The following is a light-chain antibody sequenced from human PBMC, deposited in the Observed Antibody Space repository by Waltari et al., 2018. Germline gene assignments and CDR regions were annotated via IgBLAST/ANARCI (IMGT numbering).Light chain of an antibody. CDR1: SLRNDY. J-gene: IGLJ3*02. CDR3: NARDSSADHVV. V-gene: IGLV3-19*01. Sequence: CDLTQDPAVSVALGQTARTTCQGDSLRNDYVKWYQQRPGQAPLLLISNNINRPPGIPDRFSGSKSGGTASLTITETQAQDEADYYCNARDSSADHVVFGGGTKLTVL. CDR2: NNI.